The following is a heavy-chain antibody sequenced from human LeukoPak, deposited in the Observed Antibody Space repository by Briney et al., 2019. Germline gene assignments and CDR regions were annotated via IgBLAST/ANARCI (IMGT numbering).Heavy chain of an antibody. D-gene: IGHD6-13*01. CDR1: GYTFTSYG. CDR3: ARRVGYSSSWYGEGDWFDP. V-gene: IGHV1-18*01. J-gene: IGHJ5*02. Sequence: ASVKVSCKASGYTFTSYGISWVRQAPGQGLEWMGWISAYNGNTNYAQELQGRVTMTTDTSTSTAYMELRSLRSDDTAVYYCARRVGYSSSWYGEGDWFDPWGQGTLVTVSS. CDR2: ISAYNGNT.